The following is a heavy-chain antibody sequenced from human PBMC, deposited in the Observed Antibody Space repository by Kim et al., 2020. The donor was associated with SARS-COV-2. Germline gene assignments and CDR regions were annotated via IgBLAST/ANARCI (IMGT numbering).Heavy chain of an antibody. D-gene: IGHD2-2*01. V-gene: IGHV4-39*01. CDR1: GGPISSSNYY. CDR3: ARLRPAATGAGF. J-gene: IGHJ4*02. Sequence: SETLSLTCTVSGGPISSSNYYWGWIRQPPGKGLEWIGSIHYSGSTYCNPSLESRVVISVDTSKNQFSLRLSSVTATDTAVYYCARLRPAATGAGFWGQGTLVTVSS. CDR2: IHYSGST.